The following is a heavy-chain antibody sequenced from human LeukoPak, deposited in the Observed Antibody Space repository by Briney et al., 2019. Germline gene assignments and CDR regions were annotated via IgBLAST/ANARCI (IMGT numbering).Heavy chain of an antibody. CDR3: ARVRYSYGSRRNYDSRGRIPGWGIYYFDY. CDR1: GGSISSSSYY. D-gene: IGHD5-18*01. J-gene: IGHJ4*02. Sequence: SETLSLTCTVSGGSISSSSYYWGWIRQPPGKGLEWIGSIYYSGSTYYNPSLKSRVTISVDTSKNQFSLKLSSVTAADTAVYYCARVRYSYGSRRNYDSRGRIPGWGIYYFDYWGQGTLVTVSS. CDR2: IYYSGST. V-gene: IGHV4-39*07.